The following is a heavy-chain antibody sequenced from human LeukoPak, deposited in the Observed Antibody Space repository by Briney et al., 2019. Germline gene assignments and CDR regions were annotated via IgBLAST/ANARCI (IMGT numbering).Heavy chain of an antibody. J-gene: IGHJ4*02. CDR1: GFTFSSYA. V-gene: IGHV3-23*01. D-gene: IGHD6-19*01. CDR3: ARDQVDSSGWPTYYFDY. Sequence: GGSLRLSCAASGFTFSSYAMSWVRQAPGKGLEWVSAISGSGGSTYYADSVKGRFTISRDNSKNTLYLQMNSLRDEDSAAYYCARDQVDSSGWPTYYFDYWGQGTLVTVSS. CDR2: ISGSGGST.